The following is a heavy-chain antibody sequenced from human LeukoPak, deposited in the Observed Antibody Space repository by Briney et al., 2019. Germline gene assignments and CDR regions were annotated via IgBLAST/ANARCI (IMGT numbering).Heavy chain of an antibody. V-gene: IGHV3-9*01. CDR1: GFTFDDYA. Sequence: GRSLRLSCAASGFTFDDYAMHWVRQAPGKGLEWVSGISWNSGNIGYADSVKGRFTISRDNAKNSLYLQMNSLRAEDTAVYYCARGAYYYEDWGQGTLVTVSS. J-gene: IGHJ4*02. CDR3: ARGAYYYED. CDR2: ISWNSGNI. D-gene: IGHD3-22*01.